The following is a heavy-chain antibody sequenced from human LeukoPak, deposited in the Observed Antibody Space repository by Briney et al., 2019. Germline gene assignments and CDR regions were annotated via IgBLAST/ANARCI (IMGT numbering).Heavy chain of an antibody. J-gene: IGHJ5*02. V-gene: IGHV4-39*01. CDR3: ASNDYGDYEGAGNWFDP. Sequence: SETLSLTCTVSGGSISSSSYYWGWIRQPPGKGLEWIGSIYYSGSTYYNPSLKSRVTISVDTSKNQFSLKLSSVTAADTAVYYCASNDYGDYEGAGNWFDPWGQGTLVTVSS. D-gene: IGHD4-17*01. CDR1: GGSISSSSYY. CDR2: IYYSGST.